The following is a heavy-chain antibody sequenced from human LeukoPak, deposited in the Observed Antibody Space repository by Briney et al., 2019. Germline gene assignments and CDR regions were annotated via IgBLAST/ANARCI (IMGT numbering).Heavy chain of an antibody. Sequence: GGSLRLFCAASGFNFRGQAMSWVRQGPGKGLEWVAGISGRGETSYYADSVQGRFNISRDNSKNTLFLQVNSLRAEDTAVYYCAKDVIRGTITYFESWGQGTPVAVSS. CDR2: ISGRGETS. CDR3: AKDVIRGTITYFES. CDR1: GFNFRGQA. V-gene: IGHV3-23*01. J-gene: IGHJ4*01. D-gene: IGHD3-10*01.